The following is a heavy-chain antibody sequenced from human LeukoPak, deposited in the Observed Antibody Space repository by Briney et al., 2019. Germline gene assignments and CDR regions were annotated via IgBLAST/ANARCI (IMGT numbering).Heavy chain of an antibody. CDR3: ARDRGSYFDY. CDR1: GSTFSRYW. Sequence: PGGSLRLSCAASGSTFSRYWMPWVRQAPGKGLVWVSRSNSDGSSTSYADSVKGRFTISRDNAKNTLYLQMNSLRAEDTAVYYCARDRGSYFDYWGQGTLVSVSS. D-gene: IGHD1-26*01. J-gene: IGHJ4*02. V-gene: IGHV3-74*01. CDR2: SNSDGSST.